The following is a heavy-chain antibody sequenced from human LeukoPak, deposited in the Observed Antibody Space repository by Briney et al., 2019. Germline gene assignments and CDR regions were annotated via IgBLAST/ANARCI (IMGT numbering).Heavy chain of an antibody. D-gene: IGHD5-18*01. J-gene: IGHJ3*02. CDR2: IKRKTDGGTT. Sequence: PGGSLRLSCAASGFTFSNAWMSWVRQAPGKGLEWVGLIKRKTDGGTTDYAAPVKGRFTISRDDSKNTLFLQMNSLKTEDTAVCYCARSRGYKDAFDIWGQGTMVTVSS. CDR1: GFTFSNAW. V-gene: IGHV3-15*01. CDR3: ARSRGYKDAFDI.